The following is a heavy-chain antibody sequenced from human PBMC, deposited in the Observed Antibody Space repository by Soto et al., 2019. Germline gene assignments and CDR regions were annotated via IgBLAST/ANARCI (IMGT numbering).Heavy chain of an antibody. V-gene: IGHV1-46*01. Sequence: ASVKVSCKAPGYTFTSYYMHWVRQAPGQGLEWMGIINPSGGSTSYAQKFQGRVTMTRDTSTSTVYMELSSLRSEDTAVYYCARDSSSYPLVYWGQGTLVTVSS. CDR2: INPSGGST. CDR3: ARDSSSYPLVY. CDR1: GYTFTSYY. D-gene: IGHD6-6*01. J-gene: IGHJ4*02.